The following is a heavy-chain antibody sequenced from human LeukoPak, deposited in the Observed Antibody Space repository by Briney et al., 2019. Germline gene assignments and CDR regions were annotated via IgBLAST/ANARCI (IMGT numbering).Heavy chain of an antibody. J-gene: IGHJ4*02. CDR3: ARGDFWSGYYTPYYFDY. Sequence: GGSLRLSCAASGFTFSSYAMSWVRQAPGKGLEWVSSISSSSSYIYYADSVKGRFTISRDNAKNSLYLQMNSLRAEDTAVYYCARGDFWSGYYTPYYFDYWGQGTLVTVSS. D-gene: IGHD3-3*01. CDR1: GFTFSSYA. CDR2: ISSSSSYI. V-gene: IGHV3-21*01.